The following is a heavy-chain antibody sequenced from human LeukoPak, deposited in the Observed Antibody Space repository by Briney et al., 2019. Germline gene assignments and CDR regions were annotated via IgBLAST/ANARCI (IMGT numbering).Heavy chain of an antibody. Sequence: SETLSLTCAVDGGSFSGYYWSWIRQPPGKGLEWIGYIYYSGSTYYNPSLKSRVTISVDTSKNQFSLKLSSVTAADTAVYYCARDRITMVRARSFYGMDVWGQGTTVTVSS. J-gene: IGHJ6*02. CDR1: GGSFSGYY. CDR2: IYYSGST. CDR3: ARDRITMVRARSFYGMDV. D-gene: IGHD3-10*01. V-gene: IGHV4-34*09.